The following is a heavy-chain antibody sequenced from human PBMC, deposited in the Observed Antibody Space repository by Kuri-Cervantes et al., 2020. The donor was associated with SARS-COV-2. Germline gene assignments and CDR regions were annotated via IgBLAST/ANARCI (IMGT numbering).Heavy chain of an antibody. CDR2: ISAYNGNT. J-gene: IGHJ4*02. CDR3: AREMATITAQGYFDY. D-gene: IGHD5-24*01. CDR1: GYTFTSYG. V-gene: IGHV1-18*04. Sequence: ASVKVSCKASGYTFTSYGISWVRQAPGQGLEWMGWISAYNGNTNYAQKLQGRVTVTADKSTSTAYTELSSLRSEDTAVYYCAREMATITAQGYFDYWGQGTLVTVSS.